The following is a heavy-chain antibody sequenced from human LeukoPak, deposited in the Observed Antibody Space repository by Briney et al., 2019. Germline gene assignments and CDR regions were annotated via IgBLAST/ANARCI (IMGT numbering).Heavy chain of an antibody. CDR2: VNTYGTNT. V-gene: IGHV3-74*01. J-gene: IGHJ3*01. CDR1: GFTLTNNW. CDR3: AREFSPEDAFDL. Sequence: SGGSLRLSCTASGFTLTNNWMHWVRQVPGKGLEWVSRVNTYGTNTNYAGSVRGRFTISRDNAKNTLYLQMDSLRAEDSAIYYCAREFSPEDAFDLWGQGTRVTVSS. D-gene: IGHD1-14*01.